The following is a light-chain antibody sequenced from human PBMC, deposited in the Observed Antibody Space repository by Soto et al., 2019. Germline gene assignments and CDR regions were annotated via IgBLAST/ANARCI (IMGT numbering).Light chain of an antibody. Sequence: QSVLTQPPSASGTPGQRVTISCSGSSSNIGGNTVNWYQQLPGTAPKLLIYGNSNRPSGVPDRFSAAKSGTSASLAITGLQAEDEADYYCQSYDSSLSGWVFGTGTKVTVL. CDR2: GNS. J-gene: IGLJ1*01. V-gene: IGLV1-40*01. CDR1: SSNIGGNT. CDR3: QSYDSSLSGWV.